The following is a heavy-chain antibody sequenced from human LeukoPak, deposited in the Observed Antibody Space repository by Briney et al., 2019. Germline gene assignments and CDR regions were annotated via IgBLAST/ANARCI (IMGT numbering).Heavy chain of an antibody. CDR3: ARDLAYGDY. D-gene: IGHD3-3*02. CDR1: GFSFSNYA. V-gene: IGHV3-23*01. Sequence: GGSLRLSCAASGFSFSNYAMNWVRQAPGKGLEWLSGISGSGGSPHYVDSVKGRFTVSRDNSNNTLYLQMNSLKAEDTAVYYCARDLAYGDYWGQGTLVTVSS. CDR2: ISGSGGSP. J-gene: IGHJ4*02.